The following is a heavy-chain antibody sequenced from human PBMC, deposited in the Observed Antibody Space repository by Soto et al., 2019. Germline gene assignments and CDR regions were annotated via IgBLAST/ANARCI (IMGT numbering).Heavy chain of an antibody. CDR2: IWYDGRNK. J-gene: IGHJ4*02. Sequence: QVQLVESGGGVVQPGRSLRLSCAASGFTFSNYGMHWVRQAPGKGLEWVAVIWYDGRNKYYADSLKGRFTISRDNSKNTLYLQMNSLRVEDTAVDYCVRSSSNWGPDYWGQGTLVTVSS. CDR1: GFTFSNYG. CDR3: VRSSSNWGPDY. D-gene: IGHD7-27*01. V-gene: IGHV3-33*01.